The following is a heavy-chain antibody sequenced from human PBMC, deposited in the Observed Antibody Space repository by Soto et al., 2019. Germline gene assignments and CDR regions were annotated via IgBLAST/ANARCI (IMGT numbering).Heavy chain of an antibody. D-gene: IGHD2-8*01. Sequence: GGSLRLSCAASGFTFSSYWMHWVRQAPGKGLVWVSRINSDGSSTSYADSVKGRFTISRDNAKNTLYLQMNSLRAEDTAVFYCARNVLMNPYYYMDVWGKGTTVTVSS. V-gene: IGHV3-74*01. J-gene: IGHJ6*03. CDR1: GFTFSSYW. CDR3: ARNVLMNPYYYMDV. CDR2: INSDGSST.